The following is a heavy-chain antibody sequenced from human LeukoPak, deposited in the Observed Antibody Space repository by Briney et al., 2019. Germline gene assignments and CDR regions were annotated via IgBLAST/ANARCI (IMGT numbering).Heavy chain of an antibody. CDR1: GDSVSSNSAA. V-gene: IGHV6-1*01. Sequence: SQALSLTCAISGDSVSSNSAAWNWIRQSPSRGLEWLGRTYYRSKWYNDYAVSVKSRITINPDTSKNQFSLQLNSVTPEDTAVYYCARDSSGYYYVGFPAIGTIDYWGQGTLVTVSS. J-gene: IGHJ4*02. CDR2: TYYRSKWYN. CDR3: ARDSSGYYYVGFPAIGTIDY. D-gene: IGHD3-22*01.